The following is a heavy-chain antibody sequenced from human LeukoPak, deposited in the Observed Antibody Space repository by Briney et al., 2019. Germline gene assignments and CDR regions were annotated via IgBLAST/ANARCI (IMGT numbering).Heavy chain of an antibody. CDR1: GGTFSSYA. Sequence: ASVKVSCKASGGTFSSYAISWVRQAPGQGLGWMGRIIPIFGTANYAQKFQGRVTITTDESTSTAYTELSSLRSEDTAVYYCARGRAVAGPGDYWGQGTLVTVSS. D-gene: IGHD6-19*01. J-gene: IGHJ4*02. CDR3: ARGRAVAGPGDY. V-gene: IGHV1-69*05. CDR2: IIPIFGTA.